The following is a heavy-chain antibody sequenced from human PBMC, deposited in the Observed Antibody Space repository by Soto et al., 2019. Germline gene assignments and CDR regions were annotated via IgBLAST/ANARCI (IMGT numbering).Heavy chain of an antibody. Sequence: AGGSLRLSCAASGFTLANSWMAWVRQAPGKGLEWVANIKEDGSETYYVDSLRSRFAISRDNAKSSLFLQMTGLRADDTAVYFCAGEARPGGRRDLLIRKRAKSWGGDASSGIGDYSYGLDVWGQWTTVTVSS. V-gene: IGHV3-7*03. CDR2: IKEDGSET. CDR3: AGEARPGGRRDLLIRKRAKSWGGDASSGIGDYSYGLDV. J-gene: IGHJ6*02. CDR1: GFTLANSW. D-gene: IGHD2-21*01.